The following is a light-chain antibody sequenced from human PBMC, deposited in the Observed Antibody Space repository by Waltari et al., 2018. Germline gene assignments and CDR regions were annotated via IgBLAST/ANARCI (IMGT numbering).Light chain of an antibody. CDR1: QSLLKSSYTKND. V-gene: IGKV4-1*01. J-gene: IGKJ1*01. CDR2: WAS. CDR3: HQYYSTLWT. Sequence: DIVMTQSPDSLALSLSEMETINCTSSQSLLKSSYTKNDLAWYQQKPGQPPKLLIYWASIRESDVPDRFSGSGSGTDFTLTISSLQAEDVAVYYCHQYYSTLWTFGQGTKVEIK.